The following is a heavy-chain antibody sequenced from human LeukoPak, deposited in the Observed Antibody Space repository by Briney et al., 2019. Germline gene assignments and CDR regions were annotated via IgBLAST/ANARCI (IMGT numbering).Heavy chain of an antibody. CDR2: ISYSGSS. V-gene: IGHV4-59*01. D-gene: IGHD2-21*02. CDR1: GVSISSYY. J-gene: IGHJ5*02. CDR3: ARGVTTGLDWFDP. Sequence: SETLSLTCTVSGVSISSYYWSWLRQPPGKGVEWIGCISYSGSSTYNPSLKSRVTISVDTSKNQFSLKVTSVTAADTAVYYCARGVTTGLDWFDPWGQGTLVTVSS.